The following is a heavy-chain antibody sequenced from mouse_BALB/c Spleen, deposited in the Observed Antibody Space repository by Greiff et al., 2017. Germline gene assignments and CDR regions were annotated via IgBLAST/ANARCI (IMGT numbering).Heavy chain of an antibody. CDR2: IRLKSDNYAT. CDR3: TRYGRAMDY. V-gene: IGHV6-6*02. Sequence: EVQLVESGGGLVQPGGSMKLSCVASGFTFSSYWMSWVRQSPEKGLEWVAEIRLKSDNYATHYAESVKGKFTISRDDSKSRLYLQMNSLRAEDTGIYYCTRYGRAMDYWGQGTSVTVSS. D-gene: IGHD1-1*02. CDR1: GFTFSSYW. J-gene: IGHJ4*01.